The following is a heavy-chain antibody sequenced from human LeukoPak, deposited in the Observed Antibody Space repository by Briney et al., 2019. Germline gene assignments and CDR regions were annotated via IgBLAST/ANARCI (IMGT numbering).Heavy chain of an antibody. Sequence: ETLSLTCTVSGGSISSSSFYWGWIRQPPGKGLEWIGEINHSGSTNYNPSLKSRVTISVDTSKNQFSLKLSSVTAADTAVYYCAMALSGDYYYYGMDVWGQGTTVTVSS. V-gene: IGHV4-39*07. CDR2: INHSGST. D-gene: IGHD1-26*01. CDR3: AMALSGDYYYYGMDV. J-gene: IGHJ6*02. CDR1: GGSISSSSFY.